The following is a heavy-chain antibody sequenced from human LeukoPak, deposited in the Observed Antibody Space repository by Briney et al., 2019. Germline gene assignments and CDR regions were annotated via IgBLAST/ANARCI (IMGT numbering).Heavy chain of an antibody. D-gene: IGHD6-13*01. J-gene: IGHJ4*02. V-gene: IGHV3-74*01. Sequence: PGGSLRLSCAASGSTFSSYWMHWVRQAPGKGLVWVSRINSDGSSTSYADSVKGRFTISRDNAKNTLYLQMNSLRAEDTAVYYCARGSLGSKNDYWGQGTLVTVSS. CDR3: ARGSLGSKNDY. CDR2: INSDGSST. CDR1: GSTFSSYW.